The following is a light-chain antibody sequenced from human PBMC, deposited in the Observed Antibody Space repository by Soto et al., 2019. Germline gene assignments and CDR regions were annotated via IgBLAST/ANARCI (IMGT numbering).Light chain of an antibody. CDR2: EVV. V-gene: IGLV2-8*01. CDR1: KSDIGVYDF. Sequence: QSVLTQPPSASGSPGQSVTISCTGTKSDIGVYDFVSWYQHHPGKAPRLIIYEVVQRPSGVPDRFSGSKSGNTACLTVSGLQAADEADYFCKSYAGSNNYVFVSGTKVTV. J-gene: IGLJ1*01. CDR3: KSYAGSNNYV.